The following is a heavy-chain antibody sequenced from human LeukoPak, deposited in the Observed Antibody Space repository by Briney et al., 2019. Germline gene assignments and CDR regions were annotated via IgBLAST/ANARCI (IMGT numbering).Heavy chain of an antibody. Sequence: GGSLRLSCAASGFAFSSYEMNWVRQAPGKGLEWVSYIRSSGSPIYYADSVKGRFTISRDNAKNSLYLQMNSLRAEDTAVYYCARARYCSSSSCNAGGWFDPWGQGTLVTVSS. D-gene: IGHD2-2*01. CDR3: ARARYCSSSSCNAGGWFDP. CDR1: GFAFSSYE. V-gene: IGHV3-48*03. J-gene: IGHJ5*02. CDR2: IRSSGSPI.